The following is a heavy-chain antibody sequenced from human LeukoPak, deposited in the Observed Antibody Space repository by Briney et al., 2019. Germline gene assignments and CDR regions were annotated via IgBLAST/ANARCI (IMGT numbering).Heavy chain of an antibody. J-gene: IGHJ4*02. CDR1: GFTFSSYW. V-gene: IGHV3-74*01. D-gene: IGHD2-2*02. CDR3: AKDSIRLLYFLFGY. Sequence: GGSLRLSCAASGFTFSSYWMHWVRQAPGKGLVWVSRINSDGSSTSYADSVMGRFTISRDNAKNTLYLQMNSLRAEDTAVYYCAKDSIRLLYFLFGYWGQGTLVTVSS. CDR2: INSDGSST.